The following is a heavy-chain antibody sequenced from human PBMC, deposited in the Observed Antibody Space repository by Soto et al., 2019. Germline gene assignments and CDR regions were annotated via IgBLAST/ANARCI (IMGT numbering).Heavy chain of an antibody. J-gene: IGHJ6*02. CDR3: ARGYSGGYYYAMDV. CDR2: IIPMYNKA. D-gene: IGHD4-4*01. Sequence: QVQLVQSGAEVKKPGSSVRVSCQASGGTFTTYAFNWVRQAPGQGLEWMGGIIPMYNKANYAPNFRGRVTISADPSTSTAYMELTTLRSEDTAVYFCARGYSGGYYYAMDVWGQGTTVTVSS. V-gene: IGHV1-69*01. CDR1: GGTFTTYA.